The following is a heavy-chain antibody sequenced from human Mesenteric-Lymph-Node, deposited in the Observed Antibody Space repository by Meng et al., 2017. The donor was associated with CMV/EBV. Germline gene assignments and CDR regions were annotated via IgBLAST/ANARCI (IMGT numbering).Heavy chain of an antibody. V-gene: IGHV3-30*04. Sequence: GESLKISCAASGFIFGDFAMHWVRQAPGKGLEWVAVISHHGNKSYYADYVKGRFTISRDNSKNTLYLQMNSLRVEDTAVYYCARARMDTALINYWGQGTLVTVSS. CDR1: GFIFGDFA. D-gene: IGHD5-18*01. J-gene: IGHJ4*02. CDR3: ARARMDTALINY. CDR2: ISHHGNKS.